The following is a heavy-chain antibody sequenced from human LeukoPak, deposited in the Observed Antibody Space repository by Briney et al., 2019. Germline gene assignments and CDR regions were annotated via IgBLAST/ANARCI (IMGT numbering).Heavy chain of an antibody. Sequence: ASVKVSCKASGYTFTGYYMHWVRQAPGQGLEWMGWINPNSGGTNYAQKFQGRVTMTRDTSISTAYMELSRLRSDDTAVYYCARDYDSSGYYWSFQHWGQGTLVTVSS. CDR1: GYTFTGYY. CDR3: ARDYDSSGYYWSFQH. D-gene: IGHD3-22*01. V-gene: IGHV1-2*02. J-gene: IGHJ1*01. CDR2: INPNSGGT.